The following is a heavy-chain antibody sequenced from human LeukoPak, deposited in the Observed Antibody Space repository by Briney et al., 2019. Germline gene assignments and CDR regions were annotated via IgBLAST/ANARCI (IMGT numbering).Heavy chain of an antibody. CDR3: VRDDDRPGNGLDY. CDR1: GFTFKSYG. CDR2: ILSDGSKE. V-gene: IGHV3-33*08. J-gene: IGHJ4*02. Sequence: PGGSLRLSCAGSGFTFKSYGMHWVRQAPGKGLEWVAVILSDGSKEFYTDSVKGRFTISRDNSKNTLYLQMNSLRAEDTAVYYCVRDDDRPGNGLDYWGQGTLVTVSS. D-gene: IGHD3-22*01.